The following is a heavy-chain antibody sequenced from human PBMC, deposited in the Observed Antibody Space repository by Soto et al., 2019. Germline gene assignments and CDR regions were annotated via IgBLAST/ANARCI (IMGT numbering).Heavy chain of an antibody. Sequence: EVQLVESGGGLIQPGGSLRLSCAASGFTVSNNYMRWVRQAPGKGLEWVLLIYSGGSTHYADSVKGLFTISRDNSKNTLYLQMNSLRVEDTAVYYCARDPPGIAASGGGGWGQGTLVTVSS. CDR3: ARDPPGIAASGGGG. V-gene: IGHV3-53*01. CDR1: GFTVSNNY. J-gene: IGHJ4*02. CDR2: IYSGGST. D-gene: IGHD6-13*01.